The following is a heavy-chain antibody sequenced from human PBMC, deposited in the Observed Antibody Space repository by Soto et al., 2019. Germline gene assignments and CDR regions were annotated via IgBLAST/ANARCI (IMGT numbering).Heavy chain of an antibody. CDR3: ARRKERSGPNYFDY. CDR2: MNPNTGNT. CDR1: GYTFSTYD. D-gene: IGHD6-25*01. Sequence: QEQLVQSGAEVKKPGASVKVSRKTSGYTFSTYDINWVRQAPGQGLEWMGWMNPNTGNTGYAQKFRGRVTLTRNTSISTAYMELMSLKTEDTAVYFCARRKERSGPNYFDYWGQGTLVTVSS. V-gene: IGHV1-8*01. J-gene: IGHJ4*02.